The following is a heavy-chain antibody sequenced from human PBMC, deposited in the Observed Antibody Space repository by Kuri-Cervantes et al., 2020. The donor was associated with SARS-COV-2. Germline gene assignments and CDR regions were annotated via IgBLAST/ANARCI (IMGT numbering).Heavy chain of an antibody. J-gene: IGHJ4*02. CDR3: ATAKGTVDDFWSGYYRGYYFDY. CDR2: IRHDGSNK. Sequence: GGSLRLSCAASGFTFSSYGMHWVRQAPGKGLEWVAFIRHDGSNKYYADSVKGRFTISRDNSKNTLYLQMNSLRAEDTAVYYCATAKGTVDDFWSGYYRGYYFDYWGQGTLVTVSS. D-gene: IGHD3-3*01. V-gene: IGHV3-30*02. CDR1: GFTFSSYG.